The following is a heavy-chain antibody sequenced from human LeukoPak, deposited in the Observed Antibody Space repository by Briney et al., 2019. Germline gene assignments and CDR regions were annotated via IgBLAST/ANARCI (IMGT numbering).Heavy chain of an antibody. CDR2: FHRGRI. J-gene: IGHJ5*02. CDR3: ARAPSSYESGNGYPNLGWLDP. D-gene: IGHD5-24*01. Sequence: PSETLSLTCKVSGYPIGLDYYWGWIRQAPGRGLQWIGGFHRGRIQYNSALKSRVTISIDSSKNQFSLRMWPVTAADTAFYFCARAPSSYESGNGYPNLGWLDPWGRGALVTVSS. CDR1: GYPIGLDYY. V-gene: IGHV4-38-2*02.